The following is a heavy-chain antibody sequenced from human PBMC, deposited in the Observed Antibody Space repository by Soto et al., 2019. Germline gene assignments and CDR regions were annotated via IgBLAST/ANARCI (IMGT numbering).Heavy chain of an antibody. Sequence: SETLSLTCTVSGGSLSSGDYYWSWIRQPPGKGLEWIGYIYYSGSTYYNPSLKSRVTISVDTSKNQFSLKLSSVTAADTAVYYCARAKAGWSGYYEEVIFDYWAQGTLVTVSS. CDR3: ARAKAGWSGYYEEVIFDY. CDR1: GGSLSSGDYY. V-gene: IGHV4-30-4*01. J-gene: IGHJ4*02. D-gene: IGHD3-3*01. CDR2: IYYSGST.